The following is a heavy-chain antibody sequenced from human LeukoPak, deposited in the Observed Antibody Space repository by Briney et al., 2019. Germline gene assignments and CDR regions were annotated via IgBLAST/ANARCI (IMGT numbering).Heavy chain of an antibody. Sequence: GASVKVSCKASGYTFTGYYMHWVRQAPRQGLEWMGWINPYTGVTTYAQKFQGRVTLTRDTSISTAYMELDRLDSDDTAIYYCAKERSLYNWDSGVFDSWGQGSLVTVSS. CDR3: AKERSLYNWDSGVFDS. J-gene: IGHJ4*02. D-gene: IGHD1-1*01. CDR1: GYTFTGYY. V-gene: IGHV1-2*02. CDR2: INPYTGVT.